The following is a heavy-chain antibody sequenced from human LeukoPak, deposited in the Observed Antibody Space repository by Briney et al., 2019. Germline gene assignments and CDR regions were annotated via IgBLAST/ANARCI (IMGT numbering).Heavy chain of an antibody. Sequence: GGSLRLSCAASGFTFSSHAMHWVRQALGKGLEYVSGIGGNGGSIDYADSVRGRFTISRDNSKNTLYLQMGSLRAEDMAVYYCARGPGYSSTWYDHWGQGTLVTVSS. CDR1: GFTFSSHA. CDR3: ARGPGYSSTWYDH. V-gene: IGHV3-64*02. CDR2: IGGNGGSI. D-gene: IGHD6-13*01. J-gene: IGHJ5*02.